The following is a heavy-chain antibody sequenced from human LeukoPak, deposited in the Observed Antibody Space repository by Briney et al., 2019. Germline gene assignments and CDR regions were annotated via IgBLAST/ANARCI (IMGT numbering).Heavy chain of an antibody. D-gene: IGHD5-18*01. V-gene: IGHV4-61*02. CDR2: IYTSGST. CDR3: ARFPGYSYGPHFDY. J-gene: IGHJ4*02. CDR1: GGSISSDSYY. Sequence: PSETLSLTCTVSGGSISSDSYYWSWIRQPAGKGLEWIGRIYTSGSTNYNPSLKSRVTISVDTSKNQFSLKLSSVTAADTAVYYCARFPGYSYGPHFDYWGQGTLVTVSS.